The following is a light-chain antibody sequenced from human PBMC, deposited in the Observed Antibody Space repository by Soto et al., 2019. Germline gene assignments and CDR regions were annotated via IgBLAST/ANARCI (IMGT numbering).Light chain of an antibody. V-gene: IGLV2-18*02. CDR1: SSDVGSHKS. CDR3: SAYIASITSHV. CDR2: EVN. Sequence: QSALTQPPSVSGSPGQSVTISCSGSSSDVGSHKSVSWYKQAPGTSPKLMIFEVNNRPSGVPDRFSESKSGNTASLTISGLQPGDEADYYCSAYIASITSHVFGTGTKSPS. J-gene: IGLJ1*01.